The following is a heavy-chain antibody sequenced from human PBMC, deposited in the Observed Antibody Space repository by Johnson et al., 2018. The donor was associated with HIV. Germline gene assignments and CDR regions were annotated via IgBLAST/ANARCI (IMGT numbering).Heavy chain of an antibody. CDR1: GSTFSDYY. D-gene: IGHD5-12*01. V-gene: IGHV3-11*04. CDR3: ARVGVSGYDLAAFDI. Sequence: QVQLVESGGGLVQPGRSLRLSCAASGSTFSDYYMTWIRQAPGKGLEWLSFISSSGDIIRYAESVNGRFTISRDNAKNTLYLQMNSLRAEDTAVYYCARVGVSGYDLAAFDIWGQGTMVTVSS. CDR2: ISSSGDII. J-gene: IGHJ3*02.